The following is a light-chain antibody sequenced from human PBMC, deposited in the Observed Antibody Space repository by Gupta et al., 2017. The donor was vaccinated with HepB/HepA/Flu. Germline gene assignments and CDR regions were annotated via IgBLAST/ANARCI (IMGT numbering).Light chain of an antibody. CDR2: LAS. CDR3: QQSDNTPHT. J-gene: IGKJ2*01. CDR1: QHIRTY. Sequence: DIQVTQSPSSLSASIGDRVTITCRTSQHIRTYLNWYQQKTGKAPKLLIYLASTLQAEVSSRFSGSGSGTEFTLTINKLQPEDSATYYCQQSDNTPHTFGQGTKLEIK. V-gene: IGKV1-39*01.